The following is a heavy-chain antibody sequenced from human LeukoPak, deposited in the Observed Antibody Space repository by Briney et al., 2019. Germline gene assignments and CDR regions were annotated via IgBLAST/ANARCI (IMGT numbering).Heavy chain of an antibody. V-gene: IGHV4-39*07. CDR1: DGSISSSSYY. J-gene: IGHJ3*02. D-gene: IGHD1-26*01. CDR3: ARASGSYFALGAFDI. Sequence: SETLSLTCTVSDGSISSSSYYWGWIRQPPGKGLEWIGSIYYSGSTYYNPSLKSRVTISVDTSKNQFSLKLSSVTAADTAVYYCARASGSYFALGAFDIWGQGTMVTVSS. CDR2: IYYSGST.